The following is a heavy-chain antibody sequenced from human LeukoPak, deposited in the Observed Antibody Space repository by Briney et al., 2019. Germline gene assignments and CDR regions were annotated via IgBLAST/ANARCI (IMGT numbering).Heavy chain of an antibody. CDR3: VKGGQYSSSSHFDY. J-gene: IGHJ4*02. Sequence: GGSLRLSCSASGFTISLYAMHWVRQPPGKGLEYVSGISSKGVSTYYADSVKGRFTISRDNSKDTMFLQMSSLRPEDTAVYYCVKGGQYSSSSHFDYWGQGTMVTVSS. CDR1: GFTISLYA. V-gene: IGHV3-64D*09. D-gene: IGHD6-6*01. CDR2: ISSKGVST.